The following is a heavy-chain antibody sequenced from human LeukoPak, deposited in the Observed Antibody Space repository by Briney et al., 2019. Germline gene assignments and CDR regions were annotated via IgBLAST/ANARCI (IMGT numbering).Heavy chain of an antibody. CDR3: ARAELLRSCGFDP. V-gene: IGHV1-46*01. CDR2: INPSGGST. D-gene: IGHD3-10*02. Sequence: ASVKVSCKASGYTFTSYYIHWVRQAPGQGLEWMGIINPSGGSTSYAQKFQGRVTMTRDMSTSTVYMELSSLRSEDTAVYYCARAELLRSCGFDPWGQGTLVTVSS. CDR1: GYTFTSYY. J-gene: IGHJ5*02.